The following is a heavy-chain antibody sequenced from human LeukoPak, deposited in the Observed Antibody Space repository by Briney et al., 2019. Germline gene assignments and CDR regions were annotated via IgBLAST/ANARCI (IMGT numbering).Heavy chain of an antibody. CDR2: TRNKANSYTT. CDR3: ARGPPGYSSSWYGYYGMDV. Sequence: PGGSLRLSCAASGFTVSSNYMDWVRQAPGKGLEWVGRTRNKANSYTTEYAASVKGRFTISRDDSKNSLYLQMNSLKTEDTAVYYCARGPPGYSSSWYGYYGMDVWGQGTTVTVSS. CDR1: GFTVSSNY. D-gene: IGHD6-13*01. J-gene: IGHJ6*02. V-gene: IGHV3-72*01.